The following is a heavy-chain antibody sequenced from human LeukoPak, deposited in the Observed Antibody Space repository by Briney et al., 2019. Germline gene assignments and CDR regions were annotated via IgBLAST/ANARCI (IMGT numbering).Heavy chain of an antibody. Sequence: GGSLRLSCAASGFTFSSYAMSWVRQAPGKGLEWVSSISGSGGSTYYADSVKGRFTISRDNSKNTLYLQMNSLRADETAVYYGASRPGADIGPLDYWGQGTLVTVSS. V-gene: IGHV3-23*01. J-gene: IGHJ4*02. CDR1: GFTFSSYA. D-gene: IGHD2-2*01. CDR3: ASRPGADIGPLDY. CDR2: ISGSGGST.